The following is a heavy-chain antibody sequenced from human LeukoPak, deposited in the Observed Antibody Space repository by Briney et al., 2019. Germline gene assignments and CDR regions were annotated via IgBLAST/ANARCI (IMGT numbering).Heavy chain of an antibody. CDR1: GGSISGYY. CDR3: ARASRTGLGIGSFDY. J-gene: IGHJ4*02. V-gene: IGHV4-59*08. Sequence: SETLSLTCTVSGGSISGYYWSWIRQPPGKGLEWIGWIYYSGNTKYNPSLESRVTISLDTSKNQFSLKLTSVTAADTAVYYCARASRTGLGIGSFDYWGQGTLVTVSS. CDR2: IYYSGNT. D-gene: IGHD7-27*01.